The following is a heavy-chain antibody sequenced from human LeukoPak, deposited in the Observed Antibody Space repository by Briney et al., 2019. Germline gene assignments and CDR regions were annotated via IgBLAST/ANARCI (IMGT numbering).Heavy chain of an antibody. CDR1: GGTFSSYA. Sequence: ASVKVSCKASGGTFSSYAIGWVRQAPGQGLEWMGWISSNSDNTNYAQKLQGRVTMTTDTSTSTAYMELRSLRSDDTAVYCCARDWGSIKVITDYWGQGTLVTVSS. CDR3: ARDWGSIKVITDY. V-gene: IGHV1-18*01. D-gene: IGHD3-16*01. CDR2: ISSNSDNT. J-gene: IGHJ4*02.